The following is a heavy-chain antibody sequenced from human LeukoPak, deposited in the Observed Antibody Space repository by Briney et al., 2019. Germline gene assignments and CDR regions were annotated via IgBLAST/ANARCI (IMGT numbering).Heavy chain of an antibody. Sequence: EASVKVSCKASVYTFTSYDINWVRQATGQGLEWMGWMNPNSGNTGYAQKFQGRVTMTRNTSISTAYMELSSLRSEDTAVYYCERGYIAAAGTGWFGPWRQGTLVTVSS. V-gene: IGHV1-8*01. CDR2: MNPNSGNT. CDR1: VYTFTSYD. CDR3: ERGYIAAAGTGWFGP. J-gene: IGHJ5*02. D-gene: IGHD6-13*01.